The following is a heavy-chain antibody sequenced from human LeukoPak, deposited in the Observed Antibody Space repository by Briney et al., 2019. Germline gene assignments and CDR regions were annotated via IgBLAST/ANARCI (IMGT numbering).Heavy chain of an antibody. CDR3: ARDVHYYDSSGYYYRGPSDY. Sequence: ASVKVSCKAFGYTFTSYGISWVRQAPGQGLEWMGWISAYNGNTNYAQKLQGRVTMTTDTSTSTAYMELRSLRSDDTAVYYCARDVHYYDSSGYYYRGPSDYWGQGTLVTVSP. CDR1: GYTFTSYG. CDR2: ISAYNGNT. V-gene: IGHV1-18*01. D-gene: IGHD3-22*01. J-gene: IGHJ4*02.